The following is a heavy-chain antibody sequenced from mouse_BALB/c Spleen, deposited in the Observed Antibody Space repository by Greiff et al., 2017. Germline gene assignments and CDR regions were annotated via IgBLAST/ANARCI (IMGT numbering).Heavy chain of an antibody. D-gene: IGHD2-10*02. Sequence: QVQLQQSGAELMKPGASVKISCKATGYTFSSYWIEWVKQRPGHGLEWIGEILPGSGSTNYNEKFKGKATFTADTSSNTAYMQLSSLTFEDSAVYYCARSKYGNYWYFDVWGAGTTVTVSS. CDR3: ARSKYGNYWYFDV. CDR2: ILPGSGST. V-gene: IGHV1-9*01. J-gene: IGHJ1*01. CDR1: GYTFSSYW.